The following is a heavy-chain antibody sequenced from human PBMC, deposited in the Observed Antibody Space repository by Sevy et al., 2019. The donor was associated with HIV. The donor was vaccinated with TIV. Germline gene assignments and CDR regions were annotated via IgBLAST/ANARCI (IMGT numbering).Heavy chain of an antibody. CDR1: GFTFSNYN. CDR3: ARGVKTYDAFDI. CDR2: ISGLSNYI. V-gene: IGHV3-21*01. Sequence: GGSLRLSCAVSGFTFSNYNMNWVRQAPGKGLEWVSYISGLSNYIYYEDSAKGRFSISGDNAKNSLYLRRNSLIAKDTAVYYCARGVKTYDAFDIWGQGTMVTVSS. J-gene: IGHJ3*02.